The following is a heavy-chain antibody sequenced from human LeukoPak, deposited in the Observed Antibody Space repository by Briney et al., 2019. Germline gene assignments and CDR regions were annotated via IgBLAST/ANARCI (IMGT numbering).Heavy chain of an antibody. D-gene: IGHD5-18*01. J-gene: IGHJ3*02. CDR1: GFTFSSYS. CDR2: ISSSSSYI. CDR3: AKLRYSYVQSDAFDI. Sequence: TGGSLRLSCAASGFTFSSYSMNWVRQAPGKGLEWVSSISSSSSYIYYADSVKGRFTISRDNAKNSLYLQMNSLRAEDTAVYYCAKLRYSYVQSDAFDIWGQGTMVTVSS. V-gene: IGHV3-21*01.